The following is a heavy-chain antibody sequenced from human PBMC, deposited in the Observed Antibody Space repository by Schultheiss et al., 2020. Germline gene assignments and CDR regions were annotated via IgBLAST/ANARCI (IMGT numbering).Heavy chain of an antibody. J-gene: IGHJ4*02. D-gene: IGHD5-24*01. CDR1: GGSISSGGYY. Sequence: SETLSLTCTVSGGSISSGGYYWSWIRQHPGKGLEWIGYIYYSGSTNYNPSLKSRVTISVDTSKNQFSLKLSSVTAADTAVYYCARDIGGLHNITDYWGQGTLVTVSS. V-gene: IGHV4-61*08. CDR3: ARDIGGLHNITDY. CDR2: IYYSGST.